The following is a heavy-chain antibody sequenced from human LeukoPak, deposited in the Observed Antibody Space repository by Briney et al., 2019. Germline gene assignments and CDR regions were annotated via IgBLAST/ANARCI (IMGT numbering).Heavy chain of an antibody. Sequence: GGSLRLSCAASGFTFSNYAMTWVRRAPGKGLEWVSSIWGSGDYTNYADSVRGRVTISRDRTKSTLFLQLNSLRVDDTAVYYCAKDPNGDYVGAFDVWGQGIMVTISS. J-gene: IGHJ3*01. CDR1: GFTFSNYA. D-gene: IGHD4-23*01. CDR3: AKDPNGDYVGAFDV. V-gene: IGHV3-23*01. CDR2: IWGSGDYT.